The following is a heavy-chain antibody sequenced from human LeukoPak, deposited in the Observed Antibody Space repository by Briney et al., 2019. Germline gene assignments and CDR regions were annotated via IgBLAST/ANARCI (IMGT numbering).Heavy chain of an antibody. J-gene: IGHJ4*02. Sequence: SETLSLTCTVSGGSISSGSYYWSWIRQPAGKGLEWIGRIYTSGSTNYNPSLKSRVTISVDTSKNQFSLKLSSVTAADTAVYYCARGGPAELLWFGEPWDYWGQGTLVTVSS. CDR3: ARGGPAELLWFGEPWDY. D-gene: IGHD3-10*01. V-gene: IGHV4-61*02. CDR1: GGSISSGSYY. CDR2: IYTSGST.